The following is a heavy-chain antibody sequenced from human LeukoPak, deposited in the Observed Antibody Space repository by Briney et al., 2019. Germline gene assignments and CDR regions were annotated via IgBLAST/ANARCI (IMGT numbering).Heavy chain of an antibody. V-gene: IGHV3-30-3*01. CDR3: ARERQDTIVHSGAFDI. J-gene: IGHJ3*02. CDR1: AFTFSNYF. D-gene: IGHD3-10*01. CDR2: IASDGSHT. Sequence: GGSLRLSCAASAFTFSNYFMHWVRQAPGKGLERVAVIASDGSHTFYVESVKGRFTISRDNSKKTLYLQMNSLRAEDTAVYFCARERQDTIVHSGAFDIWGQGTMVTVSS.